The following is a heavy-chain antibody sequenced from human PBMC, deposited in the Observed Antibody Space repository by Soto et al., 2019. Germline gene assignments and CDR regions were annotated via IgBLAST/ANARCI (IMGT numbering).Heavy chain of an antibody. Sequence: EEQLVESGGGLVQRGGSLRLSCAASGFTFSNYWMHWVRQVPGKGLLWVSRINGDGSNTKSADSGRGRFTISRDNAKNTLYLQMNSLRADDTAVYYCGRLRSATWGSGDGFAVWGQGTVVTVSS. J-gene: IGHJ3*01. CDR1: GFTFSNYW. D-gene: IGHD4-17*01. V-gene: IGHV3-74*03. CDR3: GRLRSATWGSGDGFAV. CDR2: INGDGSNT.